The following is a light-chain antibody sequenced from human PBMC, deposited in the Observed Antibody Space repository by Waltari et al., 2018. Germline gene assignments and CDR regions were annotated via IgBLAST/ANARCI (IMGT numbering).Light chain of an antibody. J-gene: IGLJ2*01. Sequence: QSALTQPASVTGSPGQAVTISCTGTSSDIGVYNFVSWYQQLPGKAPKLMIYDVTNRPSGVSDRFSASKSGSTASLTISGLQAEDEGDYYCSSYTSSSTVVFGGGTKLTVL. CDR3: SSYTSSSTVV. CDR2: DVT. V-gene: IGLV2-14*03. CDR1: SSDIGVYNF.